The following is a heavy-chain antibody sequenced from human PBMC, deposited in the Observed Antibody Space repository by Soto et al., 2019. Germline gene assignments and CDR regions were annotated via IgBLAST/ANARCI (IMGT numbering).Heavy chain of an antibody. CDR1: GFKFSNYA. D-gene: IGHD3-16*01. CDR2: ISATGGGT. V-gene: IGHV3-23*01. CDR3: AKDRRAGGNSAFYFDF. Sequence: GGSLRLSCAASGFKFSNYAMSWVRQAPGKGLEWVSLISATGGGTYYADSVKGRFTISRDNSHNTLYLQVHSLTAEDTAAYYCAKDRRAGGNSAFYFDFWGQGAQVTVSS. J-gene: IGHJ4*02.